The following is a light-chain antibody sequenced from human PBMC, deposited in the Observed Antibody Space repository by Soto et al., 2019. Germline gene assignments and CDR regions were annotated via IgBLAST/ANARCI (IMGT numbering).Light chain of an antibody. J-gene: IGKJ1*01. CDR1: QSVSSSY. CDR2: GAS. Sequence: EIVLTQSPGTLSLSPGERATLSRRASQSVSSSYLAWYQQKPGQAPRLLIYGASSRATGIPDRFSGSGSGTDFPLTISRLEPEDFAVYYCQQYGSSPRTFGQGTKVQI. V-gene: IGKV3-20*01. CDR3: QQYGSSPRT.